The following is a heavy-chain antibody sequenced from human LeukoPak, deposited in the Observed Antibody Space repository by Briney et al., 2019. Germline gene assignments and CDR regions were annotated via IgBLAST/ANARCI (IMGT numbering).Heavy chain of an antibody. D-gene: IGHD3-22*01. J-gene: IGHJ5*02. CDR3: ARDWDSSGNAYDQ. Sequence: GGSLRTSCAASGFSFINSWMYWVRQAPGKGLVWVSRINPDGGDTTYADSVKGRFTISRDNAKNSLYLQMNSQRAEDTAVYYCARDWDSSGNAYDQWGQGALVTVSS. CDR1: GFSFINSW. CDR2: INPDGGDT. V-gene: IGHV3-74*01.